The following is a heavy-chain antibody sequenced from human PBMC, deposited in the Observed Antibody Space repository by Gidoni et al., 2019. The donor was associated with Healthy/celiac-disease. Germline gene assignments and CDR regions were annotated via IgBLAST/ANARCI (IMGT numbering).Heavy chain of an antibody. D-gene: IGHD3-22*01. Sequence: EVQLVESGGGLVQPGRSLRLSCAASGVTFDDYAMHWVRQAPGKGLEWVSGISWNSGSIGYADSVKGRFTISRDNAKNSLYLQMNSLRAEDTALYYCAKDMSAYYDSSGYYSYWGQGTLVTVSS. CDR2: ISWNSGSI. CDR1: GVTFDDYA. J-gene: IGHJ4*02. V-gene: IGHV3-9*01. CDR3: AKDMSAYYDSSGYYSY.